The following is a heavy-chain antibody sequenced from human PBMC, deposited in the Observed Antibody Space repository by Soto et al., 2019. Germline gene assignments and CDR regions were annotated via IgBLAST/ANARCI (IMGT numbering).Heavy chain of an antibody. D-gene: IGHD6-13*01. V-gene: IGHV1-2*04. Sequence: ASVKVSCKASGYTFTGYYMHWVRQAPGQGLEWMGWINPNSGGTNYAQKFQGWVTMTRDTSISTAYMELSRLRSDDTAVYYFATITGYSTTAYAFDIWGQGTMVT. CDR2: INPNSGGT. J-gene: IGHJ3*02. CDR3: ATITGYSTTAYAFDI. CDR1: GYTFTGYY.